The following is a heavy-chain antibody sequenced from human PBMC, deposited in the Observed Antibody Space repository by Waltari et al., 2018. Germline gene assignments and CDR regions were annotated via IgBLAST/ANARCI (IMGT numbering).Heavy chain of an antibody. Sequence: QVQLVQSGAEVKKPGSPVRVSCKASGGTFSSYAVSWVRRATGHGLEWMGGIIPIFGTANYAQNFQGRVTITADESTSTAYMELSSLSSEDTGVYYCARDYYDSSGYYSGVAFDIWGQGTMVTVSS. CDR1: GGTFSSYA. V-gene: IGHV1-69*01. J-gene: IGHJ3*02. CDR2: IIPIFGTA. CDR3: ARDYYDSSGYYSGVAFDI. D-gene: IGHD3-22*01.